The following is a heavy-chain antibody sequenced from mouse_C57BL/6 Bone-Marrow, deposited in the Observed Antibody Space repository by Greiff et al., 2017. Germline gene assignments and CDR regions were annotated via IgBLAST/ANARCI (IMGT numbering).Heavy chain of an antibody. D-gene: IGHD2-2*01. J-gene: IGHJ4*01. CDR3: ARRGGYGHYYAMDY. CDR1: GYTFTNYW. V-gene: IGHV1-63*01. CDR2: IYPGGGYT. Sequence: VKLQESGAELVRPGTSVKMSCKASGYTFTNYWIGWAKQRPGHGLEWIGDIYPGGGYTNYNEKFKGKATLTADKSSSTAYMQFSSLTSEDSAIYYCARRGGYGHYYAMDYWGQGTSVTVSS.